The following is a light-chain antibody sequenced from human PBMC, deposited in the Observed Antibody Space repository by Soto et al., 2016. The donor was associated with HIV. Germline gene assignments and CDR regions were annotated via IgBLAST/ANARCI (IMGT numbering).Light chain of an antibody. V-gene: IGLV3-21*03. J-gene: IGLJ1*01. CDR3: QVWHSGGDNYV. CDR2: DDS. CDR1: NIGTKS. Sequence: SYELTQPPSVTVAPGKTATITCGGNNIGTKSVHWYQQRPGQAPVLVVYDDSYRPSGIPDRFSGSNSGSAATLTITRVEAGDEADYYCQVWHSGGDNYVFGLGPRSPS.